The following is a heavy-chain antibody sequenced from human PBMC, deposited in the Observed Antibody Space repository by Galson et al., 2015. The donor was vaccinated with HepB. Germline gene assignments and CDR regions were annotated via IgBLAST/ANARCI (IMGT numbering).Heavy chain of an antibody. V-gene: IGHV1-2*06. Sequence: SVKVSCKASGYTFTDHYTHWVRQAPGQGLEWMGRINPNSGGTNYAQKFQGRVTMTRDTSISTAYMELSRLRSDDTAVYYCATVTVTHLDYWGQGTLVSVSS. CDR2: INPNSGGT. CDR3: ATVTVTHLDY. J-gene: IGHJ4*02. CDR1: GYTFTDHY. D-gene: IGHD4-17*01.